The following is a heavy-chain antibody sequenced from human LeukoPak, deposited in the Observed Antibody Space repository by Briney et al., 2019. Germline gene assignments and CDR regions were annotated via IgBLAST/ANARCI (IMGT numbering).Heavy chain of an antibody. Sequence: PSQTLSLTCTVSGGSISSGGYYWSWIRQPPGKGLEWIGYIYHSGSTYYNPSLKSRVTISVDRSKNQFSLKLSSVTAADTAVYYCARDFGYDSSRPNAFDIWGQGTMVTVSS. CDR1: GGSISSGGYY. CDR2: IYHSGST. V-gene: IGHV4-30-2*01. D-gene: IGHD3-22*01. CDR3: ARDFGYDSSRPNAFDI. J-gene: IGHJ3*02.